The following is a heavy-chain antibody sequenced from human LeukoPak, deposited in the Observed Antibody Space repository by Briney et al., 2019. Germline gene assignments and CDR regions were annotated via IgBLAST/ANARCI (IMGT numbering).Heavy chain of an antibody. D-gene: IGHD1-26*01. Sequence: PGGSLSLSCAASGVSFSDNYMSWIRQAPGQGLEWVSYISNTGSHTMYAESVRGRFTISRDNAKNSLYLEMNSLRAAVTAVYYCARSRGVGPGAYFDYWGEGTVVTVSS. V-gene: IGHV3-11*03. CDR3: ARSRGVGPGAYFDY. J-gene: IGHJ4*02. CDR2: ISNTGSHT. CDR1: GVSFSDNY.